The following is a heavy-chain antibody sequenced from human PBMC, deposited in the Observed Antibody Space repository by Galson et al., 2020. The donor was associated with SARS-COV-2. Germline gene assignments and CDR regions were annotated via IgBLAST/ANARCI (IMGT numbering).Heavy chain of an antibody. D-gene: IGHD2-2*01. CDR1: GFTFSDYY. Sequence: GSLRLSCAASGFTFSDYYMSWIRQAPGKGLEWVSYISDSGSTINYAESVKGRFTISGDNAKNSLYLQMNSLRAEDTAVYYCARDPGGYCSSTTCQSGAFDIWGQGTKVTVSS. CDR2: ISDSGSTI. CDR3: ARDPGGYCSSTTCQSGAFDI. J-gene: IGHJ3*02. V-gene: IGHV3-11*01.